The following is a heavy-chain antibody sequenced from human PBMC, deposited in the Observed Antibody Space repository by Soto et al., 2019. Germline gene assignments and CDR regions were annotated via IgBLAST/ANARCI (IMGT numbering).Heavy chain of an antibody. V-gene: IGHV3-33*01. CDR1: GFTFSSYG. D-gene: IGHD1-1*01. CDR2: IWYDGSNK. J-gene: IGHJ6*03. Sequence: GGSLRLSCAASGFTFSSYGMHWVRQAPGKGLEWVAVIWYDGSNKYYADSVKGRFTISRDNSKNTRYLQMNGLRAEDTAVYYCARGRRTTWGYYYYMDVWGKGTTVTVSS. CDR3: ARGRRTTWGYYYYMDV.